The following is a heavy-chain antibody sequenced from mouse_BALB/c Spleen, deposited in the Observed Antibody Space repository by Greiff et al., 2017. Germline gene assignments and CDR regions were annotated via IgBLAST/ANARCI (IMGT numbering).Heavy chain of an antibody. J-gene: IGHJ4*01. D-gene: IGHD3-1*01. CDR1: GYTFSSYW. CDR3: ARTGDDYAMDY. V-gene: IGHV1-9*01. Sequence: VQLKQSGAELMKPGASVKISCKASGYTFSSYWIEWVKQRPGHGLEWIGWIFPGSGSTNYNEKFKGKATITADTSSNTAYMQLSSLTSEDSAVYYCARTGDDYAMDYWGQGTSVTVSS. CDR2: IFPGSGST.